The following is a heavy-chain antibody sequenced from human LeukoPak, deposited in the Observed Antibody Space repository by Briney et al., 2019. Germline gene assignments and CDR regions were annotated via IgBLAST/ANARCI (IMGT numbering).Heavy chain of an antibody. V-gene: IGHV4-59*12. CDR1: GGSISSYY. J-gene: IGHJ4*02. D-gene: IGHD3-10*01. CDR2: IYYSGST. CDR3: ARARITMVRGVPRTYYFDY. Sequence: PSETLFLTCTVSGGSISSYYWSWIRQPPGKGLEWIGYIYYSGSTNYNPSLKSRVTISVDTSKNQFSLKLSSVTAADTAVYYCARARITMVRGVPRTYYFDYWGQGTLVTVSS.